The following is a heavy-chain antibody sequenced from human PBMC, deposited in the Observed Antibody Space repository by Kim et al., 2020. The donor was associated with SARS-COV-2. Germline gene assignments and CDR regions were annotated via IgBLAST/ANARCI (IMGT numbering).Heavy chain of an antibody. CDR3: ARRPPRWGCFDY. CDR1: GGSISSYY. J-gene: IGHJ4*02. V-gene: IGHV4-59*01. D-gene: IGHD3-16*01. CDR2: IYYSGST. Sequence: SETLSLTCTVSGGSISSYYWSWIRQPPGKGLEWIGYIYYSGSTNYNPSLKSRVTISVDTSNTQFSLKLSSLTAAYTAVHYCARRPPRWGCFDYWGQGTL.